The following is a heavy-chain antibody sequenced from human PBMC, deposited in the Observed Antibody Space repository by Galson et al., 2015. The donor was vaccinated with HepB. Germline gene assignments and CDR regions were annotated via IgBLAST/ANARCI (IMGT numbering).Heavy chain of an antibody. CDR1: GFSLSTSGMC. V-gene: IGHV2-70*01. Sequence: PALVKPTQTLTLTCTFSGFSLSTSGMCVSWIRQPPGKALEWLALIDWDDDKYYSTSLKTRLTISKDTSKNQVVLTMTNMDPVDTATYYCARTPVADPRGGDHYYGMDVWGQGTTVTVSS. CDR2: IDWDDDK. CDR3: ARTPVADPRGGDHYYGMDV. D-gene: IGHD6-19*01. J-gene: IGHJ6*02.